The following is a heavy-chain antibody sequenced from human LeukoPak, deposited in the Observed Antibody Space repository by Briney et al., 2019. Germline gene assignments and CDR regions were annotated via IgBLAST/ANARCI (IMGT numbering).Heavy chain of an antibody. CDR2: IKSKTDGGTT. D-gene: IGHD2-15*01. Sequence: PGGSLRLSCAASGFTFSNARMSWVRQAPGKGLEWVGRIKSKTDGGTTDYAAPVKGRFTISRDDSKNTLYLQMNSLKTEDTAVYYCTNSDYYYGMDVWGQGTTVTVSS. J-gene: IGHJ6*02. CDR3: TNSDYYYGMDV. CDR1: GFTFSNAR. V-gene: IGHV3-15*01.